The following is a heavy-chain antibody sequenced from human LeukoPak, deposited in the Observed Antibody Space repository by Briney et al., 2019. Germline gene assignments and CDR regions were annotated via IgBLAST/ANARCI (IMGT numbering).Heavy chain of an antibody. Sequence: ASVKVSCKASGYTFTTYAMHWVRQAPGQRLEWMGWINAGNGNTKYSQKFQGRVTITRDTSASTAYMELSSLRSEDTAVYYCARDRYYYDSSGYYYVNDAFDIWGQGTMVTVSS. CDR3: ARDRYYYDSSGYYYVNDAFDI. CDR2: INAGNGNT. D-gene: IGHD3-22*01. V-gene: IGHV1-3*01. CDR1: GYTFTTYA. J-gene: IGHJ3*02.